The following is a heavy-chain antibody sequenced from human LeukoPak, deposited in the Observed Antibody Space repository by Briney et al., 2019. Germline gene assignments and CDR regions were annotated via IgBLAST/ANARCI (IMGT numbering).Heavy chain of an antibody. CDR3: AKDQNLLYCSSTSCYFDY. V-gene: IGHV3-53*01. CDR2: IYSGGST. CDR1: GFTVSSNY. Sequence: PGGSLRLSCAASGFTVSSNYMSWVRQAPGKGLEWVSVIYSGGSTYYADSVKGRFTISRDNSKSTLYLQMNSLRAEDTAVYYCAKDQNLLYCSSTSCYFDYWGQGTLVTVSS. J-gene: IGHJ4*02. D-gene: IGHD2-2*01.